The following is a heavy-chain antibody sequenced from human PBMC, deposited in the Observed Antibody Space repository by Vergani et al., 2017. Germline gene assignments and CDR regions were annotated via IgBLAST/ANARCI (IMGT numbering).Heavy chain of an antibody. CDR3: ARGVREDNWNYYPTLDFDY. V-gene: IGHV1-2*02. Sequence: QVQLVQSGAEVKKPGASVKVSCKASGYTFTGYYMHWVRQAPGQGLEWMGWINPNSGGTNYAQKFQGRVTMTRDTSISTAYMELSRLRSDDTAVYYCARGVREDNWNYYPTLDFDYWGQGTLVTVSS. D-gene: IGHD1-7*01. CDR2: INPNSGGT. CDR1: GYTFTGYY. J-gene: IGHJ4*02.